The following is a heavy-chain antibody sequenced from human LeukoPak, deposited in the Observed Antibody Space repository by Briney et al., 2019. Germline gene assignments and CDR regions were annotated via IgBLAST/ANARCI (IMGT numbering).Heavy chain of an antibody. D-gene: IGHD1-26*01. CDR1: GFTFDDYA. Sequence: GGSLRLSCAASGFTFDDYAMHWVRQAPGKGLEWVSGISWNSGSIGYADSVKGRFTISRDNAKNSLYLQMNSLRAEDTALYYCARMTPQGGYCYYGMDVWGQGTTVTVSS. CDR3: ARMTPQGGYCYYGMDV. V-gene: IGHV3-9*01. CDR2: ISWNSGSI. J-gene: IGHJ6*02.